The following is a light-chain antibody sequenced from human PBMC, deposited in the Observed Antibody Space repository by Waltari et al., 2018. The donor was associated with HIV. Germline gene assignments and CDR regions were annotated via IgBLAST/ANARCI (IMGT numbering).Light chain of an antibody. CDR3: QQSSDLPST. J-gene: IGKJ3*01. CDR2: AAS. Sequence: IQMTQSPSSLSASIGDRVTITCRASQNIYHYLNWYQHEPGKPPKLLIYAASTLQSGVPSRFSASGSGTDFTLTIDNLQPEDFATYYCQQSSDLPSTFGPGTKVDLK. V-gene: IGKV1-39*01. CDR1: QNIYHY.